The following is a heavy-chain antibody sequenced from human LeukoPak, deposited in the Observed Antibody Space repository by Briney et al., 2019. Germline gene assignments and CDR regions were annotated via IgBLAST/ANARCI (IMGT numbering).Heavy chain of an antibody. CDR2: IGAYNGNT. D-gene: IGHD2-8*02. Sequence: ASVKVSCKASGYTFTSYGISWVRQAPGQGLEWMGWIGAYNGNTNYAQNLQGRVTLTTDTSTSTAYMELRSLISDDTAVYYCARDLVPRENDAFDIWGQGTMVTVSS. V-gene: IGHV1-18*01. CDR3: ARDLVPRENDAFDI. CDR1: GYTFTSYG. J-gene: IGHJ3*02.